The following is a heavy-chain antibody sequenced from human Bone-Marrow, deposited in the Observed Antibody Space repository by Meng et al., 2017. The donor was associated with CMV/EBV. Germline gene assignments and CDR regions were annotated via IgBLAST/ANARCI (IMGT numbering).Heavy chain of an antibody. CDR3: ARDPGSLDQDADYYYYYGMDV. CDR1: GFTFSSYA. J-gene: IGHJ6*02. V-gene: IGHV3-30-3*01. Sequence: GGSLRLSCAASGFTFSSYAMHWVRQAPGKGLEWVAVISYDGSNKYYADSVKGRFTISRDNSKNTLYLQMNSLRAEDTAVYYCARDPGSLDQDADYYYYYGMDVWGQGNTVTISS. CDR2: ISYDGSNK. D-gene: IGHD1-14*01.